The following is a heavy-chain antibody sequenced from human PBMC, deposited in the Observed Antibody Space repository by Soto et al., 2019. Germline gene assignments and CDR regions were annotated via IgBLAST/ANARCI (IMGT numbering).Heavy chain of an antibody. D-gene: IGHD6-19*01. V-gene: IGHV4-30-4*01. CDR3: AREQMYSSGWYGPRDY. CDR1: GGSISSGDYY. Sequence: SETLSLTCTVSGGSISSGDYYWSWIRQPPGKGLEWIGYIYYSGSTYYNPSLKSRVTISVDTSKNQFSLQLSSVTPEDTAVYYCAREQMYSSGWYGPRDYWGQGTLVTVSS. J-gene: IGHJ4*02. CDR2: IYYSGST.